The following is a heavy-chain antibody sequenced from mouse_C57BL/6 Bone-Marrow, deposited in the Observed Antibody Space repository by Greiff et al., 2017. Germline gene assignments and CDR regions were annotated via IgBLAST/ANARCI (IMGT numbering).Heavy chain of an antibody. Sequence: EVQRVESGGGLVQPGASLKLSCESYEYDFPSHDMPWVSQTPEQRLELVAAINRSGGCTNYPHNIESRFTISRDNTTKTLYLQMSSLRSEDAALYYCARHGEYSESGAMDYWGQGTSVTVSS. CDR1: EYDFPSHD. CDR3: ARHGEYSESGAMDY. V-gene: IGHV5-2*01. CDR2: INRSGGCT. J-gene: IGHJ4*01. D-gene: IGHD2-12*01.